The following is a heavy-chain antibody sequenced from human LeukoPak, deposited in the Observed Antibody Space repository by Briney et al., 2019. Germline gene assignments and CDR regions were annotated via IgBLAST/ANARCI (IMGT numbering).Heavy chain of an antibody. CDR1: DFTFRDYY. Sequence: GGSLRLSCAASDFTFRDYYMTWIRQAPGRGLEWVSYISASGSYIDYADSVKGRFTISRDYARNSLYLQMNSLRAEDTAVYYCARARRSGWSYFFDYWGQGTLVTASS. D-gene: IGHD6-19*01. CDR3: ARARRSGWSYFFDY. V-gene: IGHV3-11*05. J-gene: IGHJ4*02. CDR2: ISASGSYI.